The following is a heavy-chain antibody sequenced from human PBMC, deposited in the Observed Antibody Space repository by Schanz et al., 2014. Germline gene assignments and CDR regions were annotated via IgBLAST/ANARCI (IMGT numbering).Heavy chain of an antibody. Sequence: QVQLVESGGGVVQPGRSLRLSCAASGFTFSKYGVHWVRQAPDKVLEWIGEINHSANTTYNPSLKSRVTISVDSSKNQFSLMLNSVTAADTAVYYCARGAGGGSGTYYGAYYNYYYMDVWGKGTTVTVSS. J-gene: IGHJ6*03. D-gene: IGHD3-10*01. CDR2: INHSANT. CDR3: ARGAGGGSGTYYGAYYNYYYMDV. CDR1: GFTFSKYG. V-gene: IGHV4-34*01.